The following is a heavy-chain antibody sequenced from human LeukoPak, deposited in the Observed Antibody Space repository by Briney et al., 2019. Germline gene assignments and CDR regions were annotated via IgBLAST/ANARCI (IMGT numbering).Heavy chain of an antibody. D-gene: IGHD6-13*01. J-gene: IGHJ4*02. Sequence: GGSLRLSCAASEFTFNNYDMSWVRQVPGKGLEWVSGISGSGGSTYYADSVKGRFTISRDNSKDTLYLEMNSLRGEDTAVYYCAKRSSMAAAFGSWGQGTLVTVSS. CDR2: ISGSGGST. CDR3: AKRSSMAAAFGS. CDR1: EFTFNNYD. V-gene: IGHV3-23*01.